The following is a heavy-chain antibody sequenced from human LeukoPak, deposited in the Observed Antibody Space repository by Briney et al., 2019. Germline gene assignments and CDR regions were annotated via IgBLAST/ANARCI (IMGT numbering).Heavy chain of an antibody. V-gene: IGHV3-11*01. J-gene: IGHJ6*02. D-gene: IGHD3-16*01. CDR3: ARVEESNLYYYYGMDV. CDR1: GFTFSDYY. Sequence: GGSLRLSCAASGFTFSDYYMSWIRQAPGKGLEWVSYISSSGSTIYYADSVKGRFTISRDNAKNSLYLQMNSLRAEDTAVYYCARVEESNLYYYYGMDVWGQGTTVTVSS. CDR2: ISSSGSTI.